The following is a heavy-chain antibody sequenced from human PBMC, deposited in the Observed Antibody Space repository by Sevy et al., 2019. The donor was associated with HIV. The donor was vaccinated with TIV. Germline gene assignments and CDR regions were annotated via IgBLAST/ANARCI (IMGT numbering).Heavy chain of an antibody. CDR2: MNQEGTER. CDR3: VREGLGGFSYSLDC. CDR1: GFSFSTYW. J-gene: IGHJ4*02. D-gene: IGHD3-16*01. V-gene: IGHV3-7*01. Sequence: GGSLRLSCAASGFSFSTYWMTSVRQAPGKGLEWVATMNQEGTERDYVDSVKGRFTNSRDNTKTSLFLQMNSLSAEDTGVYYCVREGLGGFSYSLDCWGQGTLVTVSS.